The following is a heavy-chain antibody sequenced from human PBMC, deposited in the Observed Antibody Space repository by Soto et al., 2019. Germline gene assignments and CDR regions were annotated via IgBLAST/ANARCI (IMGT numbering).Heavy chain of an antibody. CDR1: GCTFISYG. D-gene: IGHD3-10*01. V-gene: IGHV3-30*18. CDR2: ISYDGSNK. J-gene: IGHJ4*02. CDR3: AKSGGGSGINYFDY. Sequence: GGSLRLSCASSGCTFISYGMRLVRQATGKGLEWVAVISYDGSNKYYADSVKGRFTISRDNSKNTLYLQMNSLRAEDTAVYYCAKSGGGSGINYFDYWGQGTLVTVSS.